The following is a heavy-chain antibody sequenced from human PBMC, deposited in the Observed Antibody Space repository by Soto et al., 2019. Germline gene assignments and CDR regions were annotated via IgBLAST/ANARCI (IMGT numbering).Heavy chain of an antibody. CDR2: IKSKVHGGTA. CDR3: TTEDGFAKM. CDR1: GFSFSDAW. D-gene: IGHD5-12*01. V-gene: IGHV3-15*01. Sequence: EVQLVESGGGLVKPGGSLRLSCAASGFSFSDAWMSWVRQAPGKGLEWVGRIKSKVHGGTADYSAPVKGRFTISRDDSKHTMYLQMNSLKIEDTGVYYCTTEDGFAKMWGQGTLVTVSS. J-gene: IGHJ4*02.